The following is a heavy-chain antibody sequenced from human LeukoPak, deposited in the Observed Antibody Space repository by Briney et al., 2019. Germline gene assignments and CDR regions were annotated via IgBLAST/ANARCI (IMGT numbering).Heavy chain of an antibody. CDR2: IIPIYGTA. CDR3: ARDRIAVAGRKYYYYMDV. J-gene: IGHJ6*03. CDR1: GGTFSSYA. Sequence: SVKVSCKASGGTFSSYAISWVRQAPGQGLEWMGGIIPIYGTANYAQKFQGRVTITADKSTSTAYMELSSLRSEDTAVYYSARDRIAVAGRKYYYYMDVWGKGTTVTVSS. V-gene: IGHV1-69*06. D-gene: IGHD6-19*01.